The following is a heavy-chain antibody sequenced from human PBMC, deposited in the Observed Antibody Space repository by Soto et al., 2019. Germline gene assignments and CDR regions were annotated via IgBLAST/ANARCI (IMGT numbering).Heavy chain of an antibody. J-gene: IGHJ6*02. CDR1: GGSISSYY. CDR3: ATPTIPQFYYYGMDV. V-gene: IGHV4-4*07. Sequence: PSETLSLTCTVSGGSISSYYWSWIRQPAWKGLEWIGRIYTSGSTNYNPSLKSRVTISADKSINTAYLQWSSLKASDTAIYYCATPTIPQFYYYGMDVWGQGTTVTVSS. CDR2: IYTSGST. D-gene: IGHD1-1*01.